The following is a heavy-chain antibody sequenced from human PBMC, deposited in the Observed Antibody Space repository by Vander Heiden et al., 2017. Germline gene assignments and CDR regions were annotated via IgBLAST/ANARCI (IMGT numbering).Heavy chain of an antibody. D-gene: IGHD7-27*01. CDR2: IYRGGNT. V-gene: IGHV3-53*01. J-gene: IGHJ2*01. Sequence: EVQLVESGGGLIQPGGSLRLSCAASGLTVSSSYMRWARHAPGKGLEWVSVIYRGGNTYYADSVKGRFTISRDDSKNTLYLQMNSLRAEDTAVYYCARDISGDPYWYFDLWGRGTLVTVSS. CDR3: ARDISGDPYWYFDL. CDR1: GLTVSSSY.